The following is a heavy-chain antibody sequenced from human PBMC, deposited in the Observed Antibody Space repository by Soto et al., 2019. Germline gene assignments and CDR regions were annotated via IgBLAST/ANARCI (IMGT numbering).Heavy chain of an antibody. CDR1: GGTFNSYT. D-gene: IGHD3-3*01. CDR3: AAIFGVVPGAFDI. CDR2: IIPILGIA. Sequence: QVQLVQSGAEVKKPGSSVKVSCKASGGTFNSYTISWVRQAPGQGLEWMGRIIPILGIANYAQKFQGRVTITADKSTSTAYMELSSLRSEDTAVYYCAAIFGVVPGAFDIWGQGTMVTVSS. J-gene: IGHJ3*02. V-gene: IGHV1-69*02.